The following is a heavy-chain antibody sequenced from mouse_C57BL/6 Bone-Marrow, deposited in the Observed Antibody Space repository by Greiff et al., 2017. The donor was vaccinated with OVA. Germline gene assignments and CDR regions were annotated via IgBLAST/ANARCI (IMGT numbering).Heavy chain of an antibody. CDR1: GFTFSSYG. CDR2: ISSGGSYT. V-gene: IGHV5-6*01. Sequence: DVQLVEPGADLVKPGASLKLSCAASGFTFSSYGMSWVRQTPDQRLEWVATISSGGSYTNYPDSVKGRVTISRDNAKNTMYLQMSSLKSEDTAMYDCATQNWLLLFDYGGQGTTPTRSS. CDR3: ATQNWLLLFDY. J-gene: IGHJ2*01. D-gene: IGHD2-3*01.